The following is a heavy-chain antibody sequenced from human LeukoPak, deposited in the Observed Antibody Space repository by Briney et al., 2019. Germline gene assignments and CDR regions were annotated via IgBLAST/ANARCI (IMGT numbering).Heavy chain of an antibody. CDR1: GFIFTNFF. Sequence: GGSLRLSCAASGFIFTNFFMSWVRQAPGKGLEWVASIKHDGSEKYYVDSVRGRFTISRDNTKNLLYLQMSSLRAEDTAVYYCAADRGWRTSGYYLYYFEYWGQGTLVTVSS. D-gene: IGHD3-3*01. CDR2: IKHDGSEK. CDR3: AADRGWRTSGYYLYYFEY. V-gene: IGHV3-7*01. J-gene: IGHJ4*02.